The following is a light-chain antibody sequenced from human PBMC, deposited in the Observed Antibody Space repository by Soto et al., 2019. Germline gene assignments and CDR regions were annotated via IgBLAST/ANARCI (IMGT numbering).Light chain of an antibody. CDR2: DAY. CDR3: HQYNSSPLT. CDR1: QSISDW. J-gene: IGKJ4*01. Sequence: DIQMTQSPSTLSASVGDRVTITCRANQSISDWLAWYQQKPGKAPKLLIYDAYNLESGVPSRFSGSGSGTEFTLTISSLQPDDFATYYCHQYNSSPLTFGGGTKMEIK. V-gene: IGKV1-5*01.